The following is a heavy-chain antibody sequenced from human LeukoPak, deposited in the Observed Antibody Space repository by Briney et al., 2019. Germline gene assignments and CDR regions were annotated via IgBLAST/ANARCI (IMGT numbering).Heavy chain of an antibody. CDR1: GYTFTSYD. CDR2: MNPNSGNT. J-gene: IGHJ4*02. V-gene: IGHV1-8*01. Sequence: GASVKVSCKASGYTFTSYDINWVRQATGQGLEWMGWMNPNSGNTGYAQKFQGRVTMTRNTSISTAHMELSSLRAEDTAVYYCAKGLNWNDLVVDYWGQGTLVTVSS. CDR3: AKGLNWNDLVVDY. D-gene: IGHD1-1*01.